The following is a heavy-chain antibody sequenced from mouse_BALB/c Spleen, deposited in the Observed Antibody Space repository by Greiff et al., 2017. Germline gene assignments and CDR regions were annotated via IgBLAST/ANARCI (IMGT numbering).Heavy chain of an antibody. V-gene: IGHV2-6-5*01. D-gene: IGHD1-1*01. CDR2: IWGGGST. CDR3: AKIYYYGSSPYYYAMDY. J-gene: IGHJ4*01. CDR1: GFSLTDYG. Sequence: VKLMESGPGLVAPSQSLSITCTVSGFSLTDYGVSWIRQPPGKGLEWLGVIWGGGSTYYNSALKSRLSISKDNSKSQVFLKMNSLQTDDTAMYYCAKIYYYGSSPYYYAMDYWGQGTSVTVSS.